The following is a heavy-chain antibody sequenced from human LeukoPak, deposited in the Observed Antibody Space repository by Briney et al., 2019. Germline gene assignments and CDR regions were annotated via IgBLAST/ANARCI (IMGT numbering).Heavy chain of an antibody. CDR2: IIPILGIA. Sequence: GASVKVSCKASGGTFSSYAISWVRQAPGQGLEWMGRIIPILGIANYAQKFQGRVTITADKSTSTAYMELSSLRSEDTAVYYCASHVALVTATFDYWGQGTLVTVSS. V-gene: IGHV1-69*04. J-gene: IGHJ4*02. CDR3: ASHVALVTATFDY. CDR1: GGTFSSYA. D-gene: IGHD2-21*02.